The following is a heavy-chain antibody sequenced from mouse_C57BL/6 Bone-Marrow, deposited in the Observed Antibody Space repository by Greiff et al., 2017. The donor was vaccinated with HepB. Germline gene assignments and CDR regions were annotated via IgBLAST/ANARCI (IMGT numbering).Heavy chain of an antibody. CDR3: ARGIYYDYLDY. V-gene: IGHV5-16*01. D-gene: IGHD2-4*01. Sequence: EVKLMESEGGLVQPGSSMKLSCTASGFTFSDYYMAWVRQVPEKGLEWVANINYDGSSTYYLDSLKSRFIISRDNAKNILYLQMSSLKSEDTATYYCARGIYYDYLDYWGQGTSVTVSS. CDR2: INYDGSST. J-gene: IGHJ4*01. CDR1: GFTFSDYY.